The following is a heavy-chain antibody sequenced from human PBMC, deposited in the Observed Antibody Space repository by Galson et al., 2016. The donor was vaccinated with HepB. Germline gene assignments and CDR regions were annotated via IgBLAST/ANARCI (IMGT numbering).Heavy chain of an antibody. CDR3: ARGGYYYDSGDSPIDY. J-gene: IGHJ4*02. V-gene: IGHV3-33*01. Sequence: SLRLSCAASGFTFITYGMHWVRQAPGKGLEWVAVIWYDGSNKYYADSVKGRFTISRDNSKNTLYLQVNSPGAEDTALYYCARGGYYYDSGDSPIDYWGQGTLVTVSS. CDR1: GFTFITYG. D-gene: IGHD3-22*01. CDR2: IWYDGSNK.